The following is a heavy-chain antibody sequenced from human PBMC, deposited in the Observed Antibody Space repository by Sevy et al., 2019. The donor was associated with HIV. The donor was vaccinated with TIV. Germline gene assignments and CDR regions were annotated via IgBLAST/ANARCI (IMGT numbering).Heavy chain of an antibody. CDR1: GFTFRIYA. CDR3: AKEGGSHYDTSGSFDD. Sequence: GGSLRLSCTTSGFTFRIYAMSWVRQAPGKGLEWVSAISGSGSSTYYAYSVKDRFTISRDNSKNTLYLQMNRLRAEDTAVFYCAKEGGSHYDTSGSFDDWGQGTRVTVSS. D-gene: IGHD3-22*01. V-gene: IGHV3-23*01. J-gene: IGHJ4*02. CDR2: ISGSGSST.